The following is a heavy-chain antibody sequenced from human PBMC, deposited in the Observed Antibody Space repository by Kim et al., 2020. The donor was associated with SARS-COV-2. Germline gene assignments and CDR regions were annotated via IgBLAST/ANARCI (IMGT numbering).Heavy chain of an antibody. Sequence: SETLSLTCTVSGGSISSYYCNWIRQPAGRGLEWIGRIYASGRTDYNPSLKSRFTMSVDTSKNQFSLRLSSVTAADTAVYYCARREGGSNYFYQWGQGTLV. CDR2: IYASGRT. CDR1: GGSISSYY. D-gene: IGHD2-15*01. J-gene: IGHJ4*02. V-gene: IGHV4-4*07. CDR3: ARREGGSNYFYQ.